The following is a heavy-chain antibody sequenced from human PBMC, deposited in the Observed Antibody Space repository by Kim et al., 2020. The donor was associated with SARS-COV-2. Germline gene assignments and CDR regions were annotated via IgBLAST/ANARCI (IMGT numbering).Heavy chain of an antibody. V-gene: IGHV3-30*04. CDR1: GFTFSSYA. CDR2: ISYDGSNE. Sequence: GGSLRLSCAASGFTFSSYAMHWVRQAPGKGLEWVAVISYDGSNEYYADSVKGRFTISRDNSKNTLYLQMNSLRAEDTAVYYCARGVRGVIKAYYYYYGMDVWGQGTTVTVSS. CDR3: ARGVRGVIKAYYYYYGMDV. J-gene: IGHJ6*02. D-gene: IGHD3-10*01.